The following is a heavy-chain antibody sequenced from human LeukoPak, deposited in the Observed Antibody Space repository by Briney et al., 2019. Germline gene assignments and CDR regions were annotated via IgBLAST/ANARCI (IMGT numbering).Heavy chain of an antibody. CDR2: MNPNSGNT. CDR3: ARANYYGSGKKDLDY. J-gene: IGHJ4*02. CDR1: GYTFTTYD. V-gene: IGHV1-8*01. Sequence: GASVKVSCKASGYTFTTYDINWGRQATGQGLEWMGWMNPNSGNTGYAQKFQGRVTMTRNTAMSTAYMELNSLGSEDTAVYYCARANYYGSGKKDLDYWGQGTLVTVSS. D-gene: IGHD3-10*01.